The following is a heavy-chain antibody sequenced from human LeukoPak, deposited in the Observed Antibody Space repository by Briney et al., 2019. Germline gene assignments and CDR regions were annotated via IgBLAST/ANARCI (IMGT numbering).Heavy chain of an antibody. CDR2: IWYDGSNK. V-gene: IGHV3-33*06. Sequence: GGSLRLSCAASGFTFSSYGMHWVRQAPGKGLEWVAVIWYDGSNKYYADSVKGRFTISRDNSKNTLYLQMNSLRAEDTAVYYCAKDLKAAALWGQGTLVTVSS. D-gene: IGHD6-13*01. CDR3: AKDLKAAAL. J-gene: IGHJ4*02. CDR1: GFTFSSYG.